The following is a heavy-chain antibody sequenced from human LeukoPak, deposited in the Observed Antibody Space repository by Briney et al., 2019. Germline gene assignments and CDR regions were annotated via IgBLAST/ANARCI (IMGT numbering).Heavy chain of an antibody. V-gene: IGHV3-53*01. CDR1: GFTVSSNY. Sequence: GGSLRLSCAASGFTVSSNYMSWVRQAPGKGLEWVSDIYSGGSTYYAVAVKGRFTISRDNSKNTLYLQMNSLRAEDTAVYYCARLACSSTSCPLRYWGQGTLVTVSS. D-gene: IGHD2-2*01. J-gene: IGHJ4*02. CDR2: IYSGGST. CDR3: ARLACSSTSCPLRY.